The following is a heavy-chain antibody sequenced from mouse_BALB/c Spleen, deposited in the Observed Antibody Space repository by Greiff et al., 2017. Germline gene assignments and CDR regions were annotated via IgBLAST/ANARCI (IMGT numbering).Heavy chain of an antibody. V-gene: IGHV1-7*01. CDR2: INPSTGYT. D-gene: IGHD2-1*01. CDR1: GYTFTSYW. J-gene: IGHJ4*01. CDR3: ARGYYGNLYAMDY. Sequence: VQLQQSGAELAKPGASVKMSCKASGYTFTSYWMHWVKQRPGQGLEWIGYINPSTGYTEYNQKFKDKATLTADKSSSTAYMQLSSLTSEDSAVYYCARGYYGNLYAMDYWGQGTSVTVSS.